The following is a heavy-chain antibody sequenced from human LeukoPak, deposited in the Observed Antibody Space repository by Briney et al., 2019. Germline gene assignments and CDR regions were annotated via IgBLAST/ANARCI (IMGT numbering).Heavy chain of an antibody. CDR3: ASGVDFDY. J-gene: IGHJ4*02. V-gene: IGHV4-61*02. CDR1: GGSISSGSYY. Sequence: EPSETLSLTCTVSGGSISSGSYYWSWIRQPAGKGLEWIGRIYTSGSTNYNPSLKSRVTISVDTSKNQFSLKLSSVTAADTAVYYCASGVDFDYWGQGTLVTVSS. CDR2: IYTSGST. D-gene: IGHD2-2*01.